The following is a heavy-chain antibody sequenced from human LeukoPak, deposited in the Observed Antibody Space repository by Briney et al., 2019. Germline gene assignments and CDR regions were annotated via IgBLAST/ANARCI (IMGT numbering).Heavy chain of an antibody. V-gene: IGHV3-30*02. CDR2: IRYDGSNK. CDR3: AKGDGRVFDVEGYYYYMDV. J-gene: IGHJ6*03. D-gene: IGHD6-6*01. CDR1: GFTFSSYG. Sequence: GGSLRLSCAASGFTFSSYGMHWVRQAPGKGLEWVAFIRYDGSNKYYADSVKGRFTISRDNSKNTLYLQMNSLRAEDTAVYYCAKGDGRVFDVEGYYYYMDVWGKGTTVTVSS.